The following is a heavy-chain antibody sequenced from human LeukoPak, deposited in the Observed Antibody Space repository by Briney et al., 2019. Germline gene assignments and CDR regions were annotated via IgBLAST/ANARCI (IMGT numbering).Heavy chain of an antibody. CDR2: VYTSGST. V-gene: IGHV4-61*02. J-gene: IGHJ5*02. Sequence: PSETLSLTCTVSGGSISSGSYYWSWIRRPAGKGLEWIGRVYTSGSTNYNPSLKSRVTISVDTSKNQFSLRLSSVTAADTAVYYCARVGPPDYYDSSGYRTAWGQGTLVTVSS. D-gene: IGHD3-22*01. CDR1: GGSISSGSYY. CDR3: ARVGPPDYYDSSGYRTA.